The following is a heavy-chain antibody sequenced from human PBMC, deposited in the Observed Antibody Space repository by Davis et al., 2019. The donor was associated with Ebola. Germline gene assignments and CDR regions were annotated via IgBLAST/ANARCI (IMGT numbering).Heavy chain of an antibody. V-gene: IGHV3-7*01. CDR1: GFTFSSYW. Sequence: PGGSLRLSCAASGFTFSSYWMSWVRQAPGKGLEWVANIKQDGSEKYYVDSVKGRFTISRDNAKNSLYLQMNSLRAEDTAVYYCASLTVTTPYYYYGMDVWGQGTTVTVSS. J-gene: IGHJ6*02. CDR3: ASLTVTTPYYYYGMDV. CDR2: IKQDGSEK. D-gene: IGHD4-17*01.